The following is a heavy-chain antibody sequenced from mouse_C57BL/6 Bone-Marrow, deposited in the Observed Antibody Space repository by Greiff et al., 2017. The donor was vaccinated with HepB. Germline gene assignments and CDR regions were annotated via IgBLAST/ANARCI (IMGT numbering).Heavy chain of an antibody. CDR3: AKRGDSSGAYYFDY. CDR2: IYPGDGDT. Sequence: VKLMESGPELVKPGASVKISCKASGYAFSSSWMNWVKQRPGKGLEWIGRIYPGDGDTNYNGKFKGKATLTADKSSSTAYMQLSSLTSEDSAVYFCAKRGDSSGAYYFDYWGQGTTLTVSS. J-gene: IGHJ2*01. V-gene: IGHV1-82*01. D-gene: IGHD3-2*02. CDR1: GYAFSSSW.